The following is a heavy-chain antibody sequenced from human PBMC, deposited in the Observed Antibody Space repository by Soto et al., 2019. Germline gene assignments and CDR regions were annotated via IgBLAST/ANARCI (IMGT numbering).Heavy chain of an antibody. CDR3: ARYERRMATGWYFDL. Sequence: QVQLQQWGAGLLKPSETLSLTCAVYGGSFSDYYWSWIRQPPGKGLEWIGEINHSGSTNYNPSLKSRVTISVDTSKNQFSLKLSSVTAADTAVYYCARYERRMATGWYFDLWGRGTLVTVSS. CDR2: INHSGST. J-gene: IGHJ2*01. V-gene: IGHV4-34*01. CDR1: GGSFSDYY. D-gene: IGHD7-27*01.